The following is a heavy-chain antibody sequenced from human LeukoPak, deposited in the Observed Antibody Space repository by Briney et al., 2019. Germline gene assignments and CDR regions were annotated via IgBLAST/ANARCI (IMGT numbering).Heavy chain of an antibody. J-gene: IGHJ4*02. D-gene: IGHD5-12*01. CDR2: INHSGST. CDR3: ARDIYSGYGFDS. CDR1: GGSIRSSSYY. V-gene: IGHV4-39*07. Sequence: PSETLSLTCTVSGGSIRSSSYYWSWIRQPPGKGLEWIGEINHSGSTNYNPSLKSRVTISVDTSKNQFSLKLTSVTAADTAVYYCARDIYSGYGFDSWGQGTLVTVSS.